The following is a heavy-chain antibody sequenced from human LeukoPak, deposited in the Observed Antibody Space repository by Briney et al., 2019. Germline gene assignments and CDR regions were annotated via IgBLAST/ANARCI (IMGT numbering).Heavy chain of an antibody. D-gene: IGHD2-2*01. CDR1: GGTFSSYA. Sequence: VASVKVSCTASGGTFSSYAISWVRQAPGQGLEWMGGIIPIFGTANYAQKFQGRVTITTDESTSTAYMELSSLRSEGTAVYYCASLNCSSTSCYSWNAFDIWGQGTMVTVSS. CDR3: ASLNCSSTSCYSWNAFDI. CDR2: IIPIFGTA. J-gene: IGHJ3*02. V-gene: IGHV1-69*05.